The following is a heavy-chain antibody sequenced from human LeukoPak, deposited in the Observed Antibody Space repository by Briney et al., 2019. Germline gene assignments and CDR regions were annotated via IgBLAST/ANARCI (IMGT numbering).Heavy chain of an antibody. D-gene: IGHD2-15*01. V-gene: IGHV3-7*01. CDR1: GFTFSNYW. J-gene: IGHJ4*02. CDR3: ARPELPGWSVLFDF. CDR2: INQAGSET. Sequence: GGSLRLSCAASGFTFSNYWMSWVRQAPGKGLDWVANINQAGSETYYADSVKGRFTMSRDNAKNSLDLQMNSLRAEDTAVYYCARPELPGWSVLFDFWGQGTLVTVSS.